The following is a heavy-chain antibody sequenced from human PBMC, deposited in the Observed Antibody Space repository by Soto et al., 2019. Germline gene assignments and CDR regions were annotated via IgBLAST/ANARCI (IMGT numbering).Heavy chain of an antibody. Sequence: QVQLQESGPGLVKPSETLSLTCTVSGGSISSYYWSWIRQPPGKGLEWIGYIYYSGSTNYNPSLRSRGTTSVDTSKNQFSLKLSSVTAADTAVYYCARGHSGSYRTGEGYYYGMDVWGQGTTVTVSS. CDR2: IYYSGST. CDR3: ARGHSGSYRTGEGYYYGMDV. J-gene: IGHJ6*02. V-gene: IGHV4-59*01. D-gene: IGHD1-26*01. CDR1: GGSISSYY.